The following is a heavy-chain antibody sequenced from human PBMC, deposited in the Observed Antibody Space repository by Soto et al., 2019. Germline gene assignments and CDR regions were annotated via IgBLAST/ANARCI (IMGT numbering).Heavy chain of an antibody. V-gene: IGHV1-46*01. D-gene: IGHD6-6*01. CDR2: INPSGGST. CDR3: AGASTADPRTPGALDI. Sequence: ASVKVSCKASGYTFTSYYMHWVRQAPGQGLEWMGIINPSGGSTSYAQKFQGRVTMTRDTSTSTVYMELSSLRSEDTAVYYCAGASTADPRTPGALDIWGQGTMVTVSS. CDR1: GYTFTSYY. J-gene: IGHJ3*02.